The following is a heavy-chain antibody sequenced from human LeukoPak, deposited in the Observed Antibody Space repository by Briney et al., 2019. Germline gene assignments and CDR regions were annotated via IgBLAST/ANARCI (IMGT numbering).Heavy chain of an antibody. J-gene: IGHJ4*02. CDR3: AKADDYSNYAPTPLFDY. V-gene: IGHV3-30*18. Sequence: GGSLRLSCTASGFTFSSYGIPWVRQAPGKGLEWVAVISYDGTNECYADSVKGRFTISRDNSKNTLFLQMNSLRAEDTAVYYCAKADDYSNYAPTPLFDYWGQGTLVTVSS. CDR1: GFTFSSYG. CDR2: ISYDGTNE. D-gene: IGHD4-11*01.